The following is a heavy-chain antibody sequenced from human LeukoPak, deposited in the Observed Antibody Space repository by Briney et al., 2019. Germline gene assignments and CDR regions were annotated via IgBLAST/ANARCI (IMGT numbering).Heavy chain of an antibody. CDR1: GGSISSYY. J-gene: IGHJ4*02. Sequence: SETLSLTCTVSGGSISSYYWSWIRQPPGKGLEWIGYIYYSGSTNYNPSLKSRVTISVDTSKNQFSLKLSSVTAADTAVYYCARARPPIFGVVIPYYFDYWGQGTLVTVSS. D-gene: IGHD3-3*01. V-gene: IGHV4-59*01. CDR3: ARARPPIFGVVIPYYFDY. CDR2: IYYSGST.